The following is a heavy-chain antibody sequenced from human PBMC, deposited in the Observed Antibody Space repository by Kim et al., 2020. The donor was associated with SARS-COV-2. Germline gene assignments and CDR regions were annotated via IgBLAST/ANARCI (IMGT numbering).Heavy chain of an antibody. D-gene: IGHD3-10*01. CDR2: ISGSGGST. Sequence: GGSLRLSCAASGFTFSSYAMSWVRQAPGKGLEWVSAISGSGGSTYYADSVKGRFTISRDNSKNTLYLQMNSLRAEDTAVYYCAKDRAPYGSGSYFVPDYWGQGTLVTVSS. V-gene: IGHV3-23*01. CDR3: AKDRAPYGSGSYFVPDY. CDR1: GFTFSSYA. J-gene: IGHJ4*02.